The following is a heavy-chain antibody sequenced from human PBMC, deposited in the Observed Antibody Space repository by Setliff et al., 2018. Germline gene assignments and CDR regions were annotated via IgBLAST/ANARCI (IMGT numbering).Heavy chain of an antibody. CDR3: ARDPLYRENLSRVFDF. Sequence: ASVKVSCKASGFTFTNYGITWVRQAPGQGLEWMGWINNYNFNTNYPQKFLGRVTLTTDTSTTTAYMELRSLRSDDTAVYYCARDPLYRENLSRVFDFWGQGTMVTVSS. CDR1: GFTFTNYG. J-gene: IGHJ3*01. V-gene: IGHV1-18*01. D-gene: IGHD3-16*02. CDR2: INNYNFNT.